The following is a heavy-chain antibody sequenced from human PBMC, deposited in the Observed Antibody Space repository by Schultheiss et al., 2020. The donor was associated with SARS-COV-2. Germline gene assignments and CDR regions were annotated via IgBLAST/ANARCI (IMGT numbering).Heavy chain of an antibody. V-gene: IGHV3-21*01. J-gene: IGHJ6*02. D-gene: IGHD3-10*01. CDR2: ISSSSSYI. CDR1: GFTFDDYA. Sequence: GGSLRLSCAASGFTFDDYAMHWVRQAPGKGLEWVSSISSSSSYIYYADSVKGRFTISRDNAKNSLYLQMNSLRAEDTAVYYCAIPRRLWFGELWDYYGMDVWGQGTTVTVSS. CDR3: AIPRRLWFGELWDYYGMDV.